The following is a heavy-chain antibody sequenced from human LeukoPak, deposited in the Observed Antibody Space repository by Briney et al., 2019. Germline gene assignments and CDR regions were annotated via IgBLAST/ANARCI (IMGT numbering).Heavy chain of an antibody. J-gene: IGHJ4*02. D-gene: IGHD3-10*01. V-gene: IGHV4-59*01. CDR2: IYYSGST. CDR1: GGSISTFY. CDR3: ARGYGLGSYYKFFDF. Sequence: SETLSLTCTVSGGSISTFYWSWIRQPPGRGLEWIGYIYYSGSTNYNPSLKSRVTISLDTSKNQFSLKLSSVTAADTAVYYCARGYGLGSYYKFFDFWGQGTLVTVSS.